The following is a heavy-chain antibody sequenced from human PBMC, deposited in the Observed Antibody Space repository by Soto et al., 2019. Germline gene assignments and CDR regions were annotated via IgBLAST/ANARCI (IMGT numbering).Heavy chain of an antibody. CDR3: ARGLAGYCSSTSCYTDILVIPGSGMDV. J-gene: IGHJ6*02. Sequence: GASVKVPCKPSGYTFTSYYMHWVRQAPGQGLEWMGIINPSGGSTSYAQKFQGRVTMTRDTSTSTVYMELSSLRSEDTAVYYCARGLAGYCSSTSCYTDILVIPGSGMDVWG. V-gene: IGHV1-46*01. CDR2: INPSGGST. D-gene: IGHD2-2*02. CDR1: GYTFTSYY.